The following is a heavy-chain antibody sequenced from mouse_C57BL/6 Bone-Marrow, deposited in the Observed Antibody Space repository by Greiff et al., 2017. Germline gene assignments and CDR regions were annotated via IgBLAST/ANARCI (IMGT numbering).Heavy chain of an antibody. J-gene: IGHJ3*01. Sequence: EVKVVESGGGLVQPGGSLSLSCAASGFTFTDYYMSWVRQPPGKALEWLGFLRNKANGYPTEYSAPVKGRFTISRDNSQSILYLQMNALRAEDSATYYCARYYYGSSYSAWFAYWGQGTLVTVSA. V-gene: IGHV7-3*01. CDR3: ARYYYGSSYSAWFAY. CDR2: LRNKANGYPT. D-gene: IGHD1-1*01. CDR1: GFTFTDYY.